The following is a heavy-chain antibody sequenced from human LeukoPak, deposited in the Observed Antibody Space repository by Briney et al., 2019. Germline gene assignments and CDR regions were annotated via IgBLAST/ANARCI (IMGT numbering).Heavy chain of an antibody. J-gene: IGHJ4*02. CDR1: GYTFTGYY. D-gene: IGHD6-19*01. Sequence: ASVKVSCKASGYTFTGYYIHWVRQAPGQGLEWMGIINPGGGSTNYAQKFQGRVTMTRDTSTSTVYMELSSLRSEDTAVYYCARDKGAVAGSPLDYWGQGTLVTVSS. CDR2: INPGGGST. V-gene: IGHV1-46*01. CDR3: ARDKGAVAGSPLDY.